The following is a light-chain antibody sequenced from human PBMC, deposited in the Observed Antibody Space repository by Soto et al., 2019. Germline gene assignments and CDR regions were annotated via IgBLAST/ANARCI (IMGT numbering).Light chain of an antibody. CDR2: EVS. Sequence: QSALTQPASVSGSPGQSITISCTGTSSDVGSYNVVSWYQQHPGKAPKLMIYEVSKRPSGVSNRFSGSKSGNTASLTTSGLQAEDEAEYYCCSYAGSSSWVFGGGTKLTVL. J-gene: IGLJ3*02. V-gene: IGLV2-23*02. CDR3: CSYAGSSSWV. CDR1: SSDVGSYNV.